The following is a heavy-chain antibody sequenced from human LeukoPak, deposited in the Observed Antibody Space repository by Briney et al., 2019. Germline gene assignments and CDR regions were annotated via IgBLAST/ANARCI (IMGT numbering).Heavy chain of an antibody. J-gene: IGHJ4*02. CDR1: GFTFSSYA. V-gene: IGHV3-30*04. CDR3: ARDINGESFDY. Sequence: GGSLRLSCAASGFTFSSYAMHWVRQAPGKGLEWVAVISYDGRDQNYADSVKGRFTISRDNSKNTLYLQMNSLRAEDTAVYYCARDINGESFDYWGEGTLVTVSS. CDR2: ISYDGRDQ. D-gene: IGHD7-27*01.